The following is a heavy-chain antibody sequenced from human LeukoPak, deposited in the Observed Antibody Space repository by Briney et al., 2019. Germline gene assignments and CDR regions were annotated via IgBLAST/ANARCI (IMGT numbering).Heavy chain of an antibody. D-gene: IGHD2-2*01. Sequence: SETLSLTCTVSGGSISTYYWSWIRQPPGKGLEWIGYIYYSGSTNYSPSLKSRVTMSVDTSKNQFSLKLTSVTAADTALYYCARGVVLAAIPWFDPWGQGTLVTVSS. CDR1: GGSISTYY. CDR3: ARGVVLAAIPWFDP. V-gene: IGHV4-59*08. J-gene: IGHJ5*02. CDR2: IYYSGST.